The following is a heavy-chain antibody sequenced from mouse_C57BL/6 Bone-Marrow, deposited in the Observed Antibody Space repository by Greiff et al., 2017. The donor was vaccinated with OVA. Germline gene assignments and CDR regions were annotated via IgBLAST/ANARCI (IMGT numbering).Heavy chain of an antibody. CDR2: ISDGGSYT. CDR3: ARDGGVVAHYYAMDY. D-gene: IGHD1-1*01. Sequence: EVKLMESGGGLVKPGGSLKLSCAASGFTFSSYAMSWVRQTPEKRLEWVATISDGGSYTYYPDNVKGRFTISRDNAKNNLYLQMSHLKSEDTAMYYCARDGGVVAHYYAMDYWGQGTSVTVSS. J-gene: IGHJ4*01. CDR1: GFTFSSYA. V-gene: IGHV5-4*01.